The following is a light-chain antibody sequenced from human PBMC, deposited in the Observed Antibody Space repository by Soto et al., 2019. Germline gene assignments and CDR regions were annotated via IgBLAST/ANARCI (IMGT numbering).Light chain of an antibody. CDR1: QDISNY. CDR2: DAS. Sequence: DIQMTQSPSSLSASVGDRVTITCQASQDISNYLYWYQQKGGKAPKLLIYDASNLETGVPSRFSGSGSGTDFTFTISSLQAEDIATYYCQQYNNWPPEAFGGGTKVDIK. J-gene: IGKJ4*01. V-gene: IGKV1-33*01. CDR3: QQYNNWPPEA.